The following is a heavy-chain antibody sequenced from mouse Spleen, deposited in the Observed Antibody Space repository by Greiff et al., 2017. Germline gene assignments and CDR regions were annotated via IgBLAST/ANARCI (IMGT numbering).Heavy chain of an antibody. J-gene: IGHJ3*01. V-gene: IGHV5-9*04. CDR3: ARRRLIYDSPFAY. Sequence: EVKLVESGGGLVKLGGSLKLSCAASGFTFSSYAMSWVRQTPEKRLEWVATISSGGGNTYYPDSVKGRFTISRDNAKNTLYLQMSSLKSEDTAMYYCARRRLIYDSPFAYWGQGTLVTVSA. D-gene: IGHD2-3*01. CDR1: GFTFSSYA. CDR2: ISSGGGNT.